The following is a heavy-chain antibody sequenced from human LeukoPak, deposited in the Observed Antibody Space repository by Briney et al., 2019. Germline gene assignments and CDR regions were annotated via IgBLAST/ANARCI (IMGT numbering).Heavy chain of an antibody. CDR1: GYTFTGYY. CDR3: ATVTDCSSTSCYSYYYYGMDV. J-gene: IGHJ6*02. V-gene: IGHV1-2*02. Sequence: GASVKVSCKASGYTFTGYYMHWVRQAPGQGLEWMGWINPNSGGTNYAQKFQGRVTMTRDTYISTAYMELSRLRSDDTAVYYCATVTDCSSTSCYSYYYYGMDVWGQGTTVTVSS. CDR2: INPNSGGT. D-gene: IGHD2-2*01.